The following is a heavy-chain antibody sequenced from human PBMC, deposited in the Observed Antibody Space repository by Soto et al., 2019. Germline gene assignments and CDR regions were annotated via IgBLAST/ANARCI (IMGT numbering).Heavy chain of an antibody. CDR1: GGSLNTYY. Sequence: AETLSLTCTVSGGSLNTYYWSWIRQPPGEGLEWIGFIYYTGSTKYNPSLRSRVTISVDTSKNQFSLELTSVTAADTALYYCARAPYYNFWSGYADNWFDPWGQGTLVTVSS. D-gene: IGHD3-3*01. CDR3: ARAPYYNFWSGYADNWFDP. V-gene: IGHV4-59*08. J-gene: IGHJ5*02. CDR2: IYYTGST.